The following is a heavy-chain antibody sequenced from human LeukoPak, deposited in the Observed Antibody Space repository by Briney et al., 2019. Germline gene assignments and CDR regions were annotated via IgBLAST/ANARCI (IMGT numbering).Heavy chain of an antibody. CDR1: GFTFDDYA. J-gene: IGHJ3*02. D-gene: IGHD3-3*01. CDR2: ISWNSGSI. CDR3: AKDILRFLEWWAFDI. V-gene: IGHV3-9*01. Sequence: GRSLRLSCAASGFTFDDYAMRWVRHAPGKGLEWVSGISWNSGSIGYADSVKGRFTISRDNAKNSLYLQMNSLRAEDTALYYCAKDILRFLEWWAFDIWGQGTMVTVSS.